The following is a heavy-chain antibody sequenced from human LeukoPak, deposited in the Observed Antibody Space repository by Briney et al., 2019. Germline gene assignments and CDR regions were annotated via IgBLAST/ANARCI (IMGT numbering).Heavy chain of an antibody. Sequence: ASLKVSCKASGYTFTGYFMHWVRQAPGQGLEWMGWINPNSGGTSYLQNFQGRVTMTRDTSISTAYMDLSRLRSDDTAVYYCARGRPGDYFDYWGQGTLVTVSS. J-gene: IGHJ4*02. D-gene: IGHD6-25*01. CDR3: ARGRPGDYFDY. CDR2: INPNSGGT. CDR1: GYTFTGYF. V-gene: IGHV1-2*02.